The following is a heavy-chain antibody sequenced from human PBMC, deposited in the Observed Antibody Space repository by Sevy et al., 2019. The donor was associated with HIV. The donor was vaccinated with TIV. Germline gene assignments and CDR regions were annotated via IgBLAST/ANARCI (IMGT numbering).Heavy chain of an antibody. D-gene: IGHD6-6*01. V-gene: IGHV3-33*01. Sequence: GGSLRLSCAASGFTFSSYGMHWVRQAPGKGLEWVAVIWYDGSNKYYADSVKGRFTISRDNSKNTLYLQMNSQRAEDTAVYYCARERSSSAGALDYWGQGTLVTVSS. J-gene: IGHJ4*02. CDR1: GFTFSSYG. CDR3: ARERSSSAGALDY. CDR2: IWYDGSNK.